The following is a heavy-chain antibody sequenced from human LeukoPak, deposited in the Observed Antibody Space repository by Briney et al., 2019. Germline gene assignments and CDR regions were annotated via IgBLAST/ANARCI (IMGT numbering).Heavy chain of an antibody. CDR3: ARAYGSGTSYHPDY. CDR2: INPNSGDT. Sequence: ASVKVSCKASGYTFTAYYMHWVRQAPGQGLEWMGWINPNSGDTNSSQKLQDRVALTRDTSISTAYMELSSLTSDDTAVYYCARAYGSGTSYHPDYWGQGTLVTVSS. D-gene: IGHD3-10*01. V-gene: IGHV1-2*02. J-gene: IGHJ4*02. CDR1: GYTFTAYY.